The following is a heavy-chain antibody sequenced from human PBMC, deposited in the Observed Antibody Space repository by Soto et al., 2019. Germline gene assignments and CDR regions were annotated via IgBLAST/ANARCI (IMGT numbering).Heavy chain of an antibody. CDR1: GFIFNGYG. Sequence: GGSLRLSCAASGFIFNGYGLHWVRQAPGKGLEWVAIVSYDGSNTYYADSVKGRFTISRDSSKNTISQEMTSLRAEDTAVYYCAKGGRQWLVTSDFNYWGQGALVTVSS. J-gene: IGHJ4*02. CDR2: VSYDGSNT. V-gene: IGHV3-30-3*01. D-gene: IGHD6-19*01. CDR3: AKGGRQWLVTSDFNY.